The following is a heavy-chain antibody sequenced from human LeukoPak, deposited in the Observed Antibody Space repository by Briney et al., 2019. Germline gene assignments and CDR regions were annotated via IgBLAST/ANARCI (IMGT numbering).Heavy chain of an antibody. CDR1: GFTVSSNY. Sequence: AGGSLRLSCAASGFTVSSNYMSWVRQAPGKGLEWVSVIYSGGSTYYADSVKGRFTISRDNSKNTLYLQMNSLRAEDTAVYYCARDVPYGSGSYYDYWGQGTLVTVSS. V-gene: IGHV3-66*01. CDR3: ARDVPYGSGSYYDY. CDR2: IYSGGST. J-gene: IGHJ4*02. D-gene: IGHD3-10*01.